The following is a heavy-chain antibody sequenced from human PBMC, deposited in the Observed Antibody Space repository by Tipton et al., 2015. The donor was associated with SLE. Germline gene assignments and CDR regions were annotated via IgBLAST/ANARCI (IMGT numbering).Heavy chain of an antibody. J-gene: IGHJ4*02. Sequence: TLSLTCTVSGGSISSTYYYWGWIRQPPGKGLEWIGNIYYTGTTSHNPSLKSRVTISVDTSKNQFSLKLSSVTAADTALYYCARQGFEVWGQGTLVTVSS. CDR1: GGSISSTYYY. CDR2: IYYTGTT. V-gene: IGHV4-39*01. CDR3: ARQGFEV.